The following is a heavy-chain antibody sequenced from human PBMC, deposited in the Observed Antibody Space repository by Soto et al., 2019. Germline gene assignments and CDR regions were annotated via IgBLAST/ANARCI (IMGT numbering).Heavy chain of an antibody. V-gene: IGHV4-61*01. CDR2: LYYSGST. Sequence: SETLSLTCTVSGGSVNSDSYYWTWIRQPPGKRLEWIGSLYYSGSTNYNPSLKSRVTISVDTSKNQFSLKLSSVTAADTAVYYCASGNYCDSSRYYFDYWGPGTLVT. CDR1: GGSVNSDSYY. J-gene: IGHJ4*02. CDR3: ASGNYCDSSRYYFDY. D-gene: IGHD3-22*01.